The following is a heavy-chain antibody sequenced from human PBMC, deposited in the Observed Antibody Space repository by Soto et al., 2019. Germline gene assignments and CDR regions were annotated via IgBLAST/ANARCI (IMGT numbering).Heavy chain of an antibody. D-gene: IGHD2-2*01. CDR2: ITYDEITI. CDR3: AKVRFFFQAEDGIRAVRSVSAFLLNRSSDL. V-gene: IGHV3-30-3*02. Sequence: GLEWVAIITYDEITIVYADSVKGRFTISRDNSKNTLYLQMDSLRAEDTAVYYCAKVRFFFQAEDGIRAVRSVSAFLLNRSSDL. J-gene: IGHJ2*01.